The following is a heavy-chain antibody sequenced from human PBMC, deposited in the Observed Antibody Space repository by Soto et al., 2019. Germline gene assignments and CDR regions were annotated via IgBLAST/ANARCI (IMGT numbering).Heavy chain of an antibody. CDR1: GGSISDYY. J-gene: IGHJ5*02. V-gene: IGHV4-59*01. D-gene: IGHD3-16*01. Sequence: SETLSLTCNVSGGSISDYYWTWVRQSPEKGLEWIGYMYYNGNINYNPSLKSRVTISIDTSKNQFSLTLKSVTAADTAVYYCASGGNWFDPWGQGTLVTVSS. CDR3: ASGGNWFDP. CDR2: MYYNGNI.